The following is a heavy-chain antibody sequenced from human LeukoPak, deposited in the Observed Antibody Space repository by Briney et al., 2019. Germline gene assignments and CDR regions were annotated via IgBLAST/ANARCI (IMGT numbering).Heavy chain of an antibody. D-gene: IGHD3-9*01. CDR1: GFTFDDYA. Sequence: GGSLRLSCAASGFTFDDYAMHWARQAPGKGLEWVSGISWNSGSIGYADSVKGRFTISRDNAKNSLYLQMNSLRAEDTALYYCAKDLLRYFDWPPLGYFDYWGQGTLVTVSS. CDR3: AKDLLRYFDWPPLGYFDY. V-gene: IGHV3-9*01. CDR2: ISWNSGSI. J-gene: IGHJ4*02.